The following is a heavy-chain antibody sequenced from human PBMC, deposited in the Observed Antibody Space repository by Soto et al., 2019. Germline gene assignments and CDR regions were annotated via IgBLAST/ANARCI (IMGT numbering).Heavy chain of an antibody. CDR2: ISPYTGNT. CDR3: VMEDNYVTPTPQDV. V-gene: IGHV1-18*01. D-gene: IGHD3-16*01. Sequence: ASVKVSCKASGYIFVNYGIAWVRQAPGQGPEWMGWISPYTGNTHSATKVQGRLTMTTDTSTSTAYMDLGSLTSDDTAVYYCVMEDNYVTPTPQDVWGQGTTVTVSS. J-gene: IGHJ6*02. CDR1: GYIFVNYG.